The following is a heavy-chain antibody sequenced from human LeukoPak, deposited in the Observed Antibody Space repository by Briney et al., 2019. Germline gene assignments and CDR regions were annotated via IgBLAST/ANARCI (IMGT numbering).Heavy chain of an antibody. CDR2: INPKSGVT. J-gene: IGHJ4*02. CDR3: ARIEYSNSIDY. D-gene: IGHD6-6*01. Sequence: SVQFSCTASGYTFSDYYIHWLRQAPGQGLEWMGWINPKSGVTNFAQYFQGRVTMTRDTSSTTVYMELTRLRSDDTAVYYCARIEYSNSIDYWGQGTLVTVSS. CDR1: GYTFSDYY. V-gene: IGHV1-2*02.